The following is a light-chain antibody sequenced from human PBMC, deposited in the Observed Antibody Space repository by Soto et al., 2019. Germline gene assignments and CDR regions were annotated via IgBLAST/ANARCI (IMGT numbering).Light chain of an antibody. V-gene: IGLV2-14*01. CDR1: SNDIGTYDY. J-gene: IGLJ1*01. CDR3: TAFSANRVYL. Sequence: QSALTQPICVSVSPGQSITSSCTGNSNDIGTYDYVCWYQQHPGKAPRLLIHGVHNRSPGISGRFSASKSGLTASLTISGLQAEDEADYYCTAFSANRVYLFGPGTKVTVL. CDR2: GVH.